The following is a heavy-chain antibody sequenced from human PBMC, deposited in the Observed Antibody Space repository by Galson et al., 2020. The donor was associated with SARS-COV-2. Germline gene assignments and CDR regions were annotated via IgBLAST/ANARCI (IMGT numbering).Heavy chain of an antibody. CDR2: MNPNSGNT. V-gene: IGHV1-8*01. J-gene: IGHJ2*01. CDR1: GYTFTSYD. CDR3: AREGNAIDGDPIWYFDL. D-gene: IGHD4-17*01. Sequence: ASVKVSCKASGYTFTSYDINWVRQATGQGLEWMGWMNPNSGNTGYAQKFQGRVTMTRNTSISTAYMELSSLRSEDTAVYYCAREGNAIDGDPIWYFDLWGRGTLVTVSS.